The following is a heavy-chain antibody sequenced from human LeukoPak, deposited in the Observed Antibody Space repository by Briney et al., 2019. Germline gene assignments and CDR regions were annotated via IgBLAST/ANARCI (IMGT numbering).Heavy chain of an antibody. CDR3: ARSRNYDILTGYSYYFDY. J-gene: IGHJ4*02. CDR1: GGTFSSYT. Sequence: SVKVSCKASGGTFSSYTISWVRQAPGQGLEWMGRIIPILGIANYAQKFQGRVTITADKSTSTAYMEPSSLRSEDTAVYYCARSRNYDILTGYSYYFDYWGQGTLVTVSS. CDR2: IIPILGIA. D-gene: IGHD3-9*01. V-gene: IGHV1-69*02.